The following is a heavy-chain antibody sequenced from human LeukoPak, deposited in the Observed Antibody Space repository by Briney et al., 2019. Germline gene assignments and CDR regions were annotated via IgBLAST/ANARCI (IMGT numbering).Heavy chain of an antibody. CDR3: AKDLRYCTSTSCSHFDY. CDR2: ISGSGGST. CDR1: GFTFSSYA. Sequence: GGSLRLSCAASGFTFSSYAMSWVRQAPGKGLEWVSAISGSGGSTYYADSVKGRLTISRDNAKNTLYLQMNSLRAEDTAVYYCAKDLRYCTSTSCSHFDYWGQGTLVTVSS. V-gene: IGHV3-23*01. J-gene: IGHJ4*02. D-gene: IGHD2-2*01.